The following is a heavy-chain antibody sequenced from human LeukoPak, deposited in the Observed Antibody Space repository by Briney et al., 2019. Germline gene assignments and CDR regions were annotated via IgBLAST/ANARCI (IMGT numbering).Heavy chain of an antibody. D-gene: IGHD2-15*01. V-gene: IGHV1-2*02. CDR3: ARDYVGVVAATRYYYGMDV. CDR1: GYTFTGYY. J-gene: IGHJ6*02. Sequence: ASVKVSCKASGYTFTGYYMHWVRQAPGQGLEWMGWINPNSGDTNYAQKFQGRVTMTRDTSISTAYMELSRLRSDDTAVYYCARDYVGVVAATRYYYGMDVWGQGTTVTVSS. CDR2: INPNSGDT.